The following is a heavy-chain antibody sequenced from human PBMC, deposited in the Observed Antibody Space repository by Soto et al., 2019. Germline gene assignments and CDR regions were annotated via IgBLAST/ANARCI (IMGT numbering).Heavy chain of an antibody. CDR3: ARERRESSEGLVHVAS. Sequence: TLCVTCTVSGGSTSSDNYWSWIRQPPGKGLEWIGHIYYSGNTDYNPSLKSRLAISIDTSKNQFSLKLSSVTAADTAVYFCARERRESSEGLVHVASCGQGCLVT. CDR1: GGSTSSDNY. V-gene: IGHV4-30-4*01. J-gene: IGHJ4*02. CDR2: IYYSGNT. D-gene: IGHD6-6*01.